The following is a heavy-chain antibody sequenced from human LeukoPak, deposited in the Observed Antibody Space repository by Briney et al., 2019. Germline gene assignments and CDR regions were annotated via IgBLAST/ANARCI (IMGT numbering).Heavy chain of an antibody. CDR3: AREYVDMVRGVIPVGWFDP. V-gene: IGHV1-46*01. D-gene: IGHD3-10*01. Sequence: ASVKVSCKASGYTFTSYYMHWVRQAPGQGLEWMGIINPSGGSTSYAQKFQGRVTMTRDTSTSTVYMELSSLRSEDTAVYYCAREYVDMVRGVIPVGWFDPWGQGTLITVSS. J-gene: IGHJ5*02. CDR1: GYTFTSYY. CDR2: INPSGGST.